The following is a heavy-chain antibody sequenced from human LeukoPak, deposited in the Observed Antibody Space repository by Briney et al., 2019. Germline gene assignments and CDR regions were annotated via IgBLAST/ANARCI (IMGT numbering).Heavy chain of an antibody. CDR1: GFTFSDHW. CDR2: IKPDGSDK. Sequence: QPGGSLRLSCAASGFTFSDHWMSWVRQAPGKGLEWVANIKPDGSDKNYVDSVKGRFTISRDNAKNSLYLQMNSLRAEDTAVYYCAREGDGYNYGLPDYWGQGTLVTVSS. J-gene: IGHJ4*02. D-gene: IGHD5-24*01. V-gene: IGHV3-7*03. CDR3: AREGDGYNYGLPDY.